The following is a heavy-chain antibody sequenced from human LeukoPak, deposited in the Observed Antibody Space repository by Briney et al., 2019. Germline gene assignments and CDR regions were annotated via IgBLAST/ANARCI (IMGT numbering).Heavy chain of an antibody. V-gene: IGHV1-46*01. Sequence: GASVKVSCKASGYTFTSYYMHWVRQAPGQGLEWMGIINPSGGSTSYAQKFQGRVTMTRDMSTSTVYMELSSLRSEDTAVYYCARGGRYCSGGSCPDAFDIWGQGTMVTVSS. CDR1: GYTFTSYY. CDR3: ARGGRYCSGGSCPDAFDI. J-gene: IGHJ3*02. D-gene: IGHD2-15*01. CDR2: INPSGGST.